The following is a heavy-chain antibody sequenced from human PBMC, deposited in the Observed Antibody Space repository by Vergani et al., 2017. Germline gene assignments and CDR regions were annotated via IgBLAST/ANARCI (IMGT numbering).Heavy chain of an antibody. CDR1: GFTFSSYA. CDR2: ISGSGGST. V-gene: IGHV3-23*01. D-gene: IGHD6-19*01. J-gene: IGHJ4*02. Sequence: EVQLLESGGGLVQPGGSLRLSCAASGFTFSSYAMSWVRQAPGKGLEWVSAISGSGGSTYYADSVKGRFTISRNNAKNTLYLQMNSLRAEHTAVYYCAKSSRAVAEPQGNDYFDYWGQGTLVTVSS. CDR3: AKSSRAVAEPQGNDYFDY.